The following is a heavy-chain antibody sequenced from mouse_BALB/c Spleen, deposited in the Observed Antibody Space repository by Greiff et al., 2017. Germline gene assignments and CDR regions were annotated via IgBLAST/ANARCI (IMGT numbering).Heavy chain of an antibody. Sequence: EVKLVESGGGLVKPGGSLKLSCAASGFTFSSYGMSWVRQTPDKRLEWVATISSGGSYTYYPDSVKGRFTISRDNAKNTLYLQMSSLKSEDTAMYYCARQWERAMDYWGQGTSVTVSS. CDR3: ARQWERAMDY. J-gene: IGHJ4*01. V-gene: IGHV5-6*03. D-gene: IGHD4-1*01. CDR2: ISSGGSYT. CDR1: GFTFSSYG.